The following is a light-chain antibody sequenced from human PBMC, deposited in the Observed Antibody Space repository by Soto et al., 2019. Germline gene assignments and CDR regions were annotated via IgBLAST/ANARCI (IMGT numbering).Light chain of an antibody. CDR3: AAWDGNLKGWL. J-gene: IGLJ3*02. Sequence: QSVLTQPPSASGTPGQRVTISCSGDTSNIGSQTVNWYQQFPGTAPTLLVYSDDQWPSGVPDRFSGSKSGTSASLAINGLQSEDEATYYCAAWDGNLKGWLFGGGTKLTVL. CDR1: TSNIGSQT. V-gene: IGLV1-44*01. CDR2: SDD.